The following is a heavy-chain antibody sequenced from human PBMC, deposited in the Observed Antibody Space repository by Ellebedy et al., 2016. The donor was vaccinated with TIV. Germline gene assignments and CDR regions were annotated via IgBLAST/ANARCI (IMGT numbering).Heavy chain of an antibody. Sequence: AASVKVSCKASGGTFSSYAISWVRQAPGQGLEWMGGIIPIFGTANYAQKFQGRVTITADESTSTAYMELSSLRSEDTAVYYCARTTCSSTSCSFDYWGQGTLVTVSS. CDR3: ARTTCSSTSCSFDY. J-gene: IGHJ4*02. V-gene: IGHV1-69*13. CDR1: GGTFSSYA. CDR2: IIPIFGTA. D-gene: IGHD2-2*01.